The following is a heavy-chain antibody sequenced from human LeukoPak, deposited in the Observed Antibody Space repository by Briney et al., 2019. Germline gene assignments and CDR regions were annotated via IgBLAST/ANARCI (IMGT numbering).Heavy chain of an antibody. Sequence: SETPSLTCTVSGGSISTYYWNWIRQPPGKGLEWIGNIYYSGSTNYNPSLKSRVTILVDTSKNQFSLKLSSVTAADTAVYYCARGSGHYTGDYGMDVWGQGTTVTVSS. CDR1: GGSISTYY. V-gene: IGHV4-59*01. D-gene: IGHD3-3*01. CDR3: ARGSGHYTGDYGMDV. CDR2: IYYSGST. J-gene: IGHJ6*02.